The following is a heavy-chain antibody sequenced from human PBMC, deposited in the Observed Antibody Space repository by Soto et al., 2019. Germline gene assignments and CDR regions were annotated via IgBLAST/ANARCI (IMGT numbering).Heavy chain of an antibody. CDR3: ANGRLFPDY. D-gene: IGHD2-21*01. Sequence: EVQLLESGGGLVQPGGSLRLSCAASGFTFSSYAMSWVRQAPGKGLEWVSAISGSGGSTYYADSVKGRFTISRDNSKNTLYLQMNSLSAEDRGVYYCANGRLFPDYWGQGTLVTVSS. CDR2: ISGSGGST. V-gene: IGHV3-23*01. CDR1: GFTFSSYA. J-gene: IGHJ4*02.